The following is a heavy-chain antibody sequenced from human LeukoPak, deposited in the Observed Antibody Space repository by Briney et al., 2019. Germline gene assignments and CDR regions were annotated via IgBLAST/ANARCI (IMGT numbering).Heavy chain of an antibody. CDR1: GFTFNNYA. J-gene: IGHJ4*02. D-gene: IGHD2-2*01. CDR2: VSSNGGST. V-gene: IGHV3-23*01. Sequence: GGSLRLSCAASGFTFNNYAMSWVSQAPGKGLEWLSTVSSNGGSTYYADSVKGRFTISRDNSKNTLSLQMNSLRAEDTAVYYCAKVGSVVIPATAGGHYWGQGTLVTVSS. CDR3: AKVGSVVIPATAGGHY.